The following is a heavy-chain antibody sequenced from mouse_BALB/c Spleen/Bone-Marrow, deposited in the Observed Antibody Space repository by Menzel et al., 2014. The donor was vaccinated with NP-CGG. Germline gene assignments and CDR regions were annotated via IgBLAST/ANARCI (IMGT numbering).Heavy chain of an antibody. CDR1: GYTFTGYT. V-gene: IGHV1-4*02. D-gene: IGHD2-10*01. CDR2: INPSSGYT. CDR3: ARRTGPYYGNYDAMDY. J-gene: IGHJ4*01. Sequence: QVQLKESAAELARPGASVKMSCKASGYTFTGYTMHWVKQRPGQGLEWIGYINPSSGYTEYNQKFKDKTTLTADKSSSTAYMQLSSLTSEDSAVYYCARRTGPYYGNYDAMDYWGQGTSVTVSS.